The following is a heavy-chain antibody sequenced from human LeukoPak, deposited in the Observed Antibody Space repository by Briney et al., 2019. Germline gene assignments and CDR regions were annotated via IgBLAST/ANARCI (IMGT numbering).Heavy chain of an antibody. CDR1: GFTFSSYS. CDR3: ARGSGSTSWDY. CDR2: ISSSSSYI. D-gene: IGHD2-2*01. J-gene: IGHJ4*02. Sequence: GGSLRLSCAASGFTFSSYSMNWVRQAPGKGLEWVSSISSSSSYIYYAGSVKGRFTISRDNAKNSLYLQMNSLRAEDTAVYYCARGSGSTSWDYWGQGTLVTVSS. V-gene: IGHV3-21*01.